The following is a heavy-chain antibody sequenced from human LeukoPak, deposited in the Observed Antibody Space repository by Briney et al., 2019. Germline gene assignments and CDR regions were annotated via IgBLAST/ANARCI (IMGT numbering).Heavy chain of an antibody. D-gene: IGHD3-10*01. CDR1: GFTFSTYA. V-gene: IGHV3-23*01. J-gene: IGHJ4*02. Sequence: PGGSLRLSCAASGFTFSTYAVTWVRQAPGKGLEWVSIITRSGGTYYADSVKGRFTISRDNSKNTLYLQMNSLRAEDTAVYYCATWVFLGESGYYDYWSQGTLVTVSS. CDR3: ATWVFLGESGYYDY. CDR2: ITRSGGT.